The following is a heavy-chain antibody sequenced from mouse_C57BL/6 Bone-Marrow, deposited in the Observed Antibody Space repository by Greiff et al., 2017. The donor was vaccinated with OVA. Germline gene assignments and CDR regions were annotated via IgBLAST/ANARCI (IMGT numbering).Heavy chain of an antibody. D-gene: IGHD2-4*01. Sequence: EVMLVESGGGLVKPGGSLKLSCAASGFTFSDYGMHWVRQAPEKGLEWVAYISSGSSTIYYADTVKGRFTISRDNAKNTLFLQMTSLRSEDTAMYYCARSDYDYFDYGGQGTTLTVSA. CDR2: ISSGSSTI. V-gene: IGHV5-17*01. CDR3: ARSDYDYFDY. J-gene: IGHJ2*01. CDR1: GFTFSDYG.